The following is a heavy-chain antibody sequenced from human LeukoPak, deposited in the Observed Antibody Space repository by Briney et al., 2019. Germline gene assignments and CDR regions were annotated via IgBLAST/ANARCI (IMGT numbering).Heavy chain of an antibody. CDR2: IYPGDSDT. Sequence: GESLKISCKGSGYSFASYWIGWVRLMPGQGLEWTGIIYPGDSDTKYSPSFQGRVTISADKSINTAYLQWSSLKASDTAIYYCARQDGSAYYYFDYWGQGTLVTVSS. D-gene: IGHD6-19*01. CDR3: ARQDGSAYYYFDY. V-gene: IGHV5-51*01. CDR1: GYSFASYW. J-gene: IGHJ4*02.